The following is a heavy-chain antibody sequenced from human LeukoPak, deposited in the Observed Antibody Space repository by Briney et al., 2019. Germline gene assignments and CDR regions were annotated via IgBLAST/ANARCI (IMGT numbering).Heavy chain of an antibody. CDR3: TRVPRRGIDY. Sequence: GRSLRLSCTASGFTFGDYAMSWVRQAPGKGLEWVGFIRSKAYGGTTEYAASVKGRFTISRDDSKSIAYLQMNSLKPEDTAVYYCTRVPRRGIDYWGQGTLVTVSS. CDR2: IRSKAYGGTT. J-gene: IGHJ4*02. D-gene: IGHD3-16*01. CDR1: GFTFGDYA. V-gene: IGHV3-49*04.